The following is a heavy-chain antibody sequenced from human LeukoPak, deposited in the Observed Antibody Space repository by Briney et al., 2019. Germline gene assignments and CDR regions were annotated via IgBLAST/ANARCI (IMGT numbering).Heavy chain of an antibody. CDR2: IYYSGST. V-gene: IGHV4-31*03. CDR3: ARDWGDGYNYGVGAFDT. CDR1: GGSISSGGYS. Sequence: TSSETLSLTCTVSGGSISSGGYSWSWIRQHPGKGLEWIGYIYYSGSTYYNPSLKSRVTISVDTSKNQFSLKLSSVTAADTAVYYCARDWGDGYNYGVGAFDTWGQGTMVTVSS. J-gene: IGHJ3*02. D-gene: IGHD5-24*01.